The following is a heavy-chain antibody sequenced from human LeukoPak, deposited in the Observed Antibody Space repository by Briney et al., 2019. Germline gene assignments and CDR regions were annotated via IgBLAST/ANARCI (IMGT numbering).Heavy chain of an antibody. CDR2: INHSGST. Sequence: SETLSLTCTVSGDSISSDSYYWSWIRQPPGTGLEWIGEINHSGSTNYNPSLKSRVTISVDTSKNQFSLKLSSVTAADTAVYYCARLWRPGLRGSGSYKEYNWFDPWGQGTLVTVSS. CDR1: GDSISSDSYY. J-gene: IGHJ5*02. CDR3: ARLWRPGLRGSGSYKEYNWFDP. V-gene: IGHV4-39*07. D-gene: IGHD3-10*01.